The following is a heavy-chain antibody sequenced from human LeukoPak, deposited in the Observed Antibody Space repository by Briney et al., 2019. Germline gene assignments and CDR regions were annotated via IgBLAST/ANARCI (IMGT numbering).Heavy chain of an antibody. V-gene: IGHV1-46*01. J-gene: IGHJ5*02. CDR1: GYTFTSYY. CDR3: AREGGGTVTPTFFDP. D-gene: IGHD4-11*01. CDR2: INPSGGST. Sequence: WASVKVSCKASGYTFTSYYMHWVRQAPGQGLEWMGIINPSGGSTSYAQKFQGRVTMTRDMSTSTVYMELSSLRSEDTAVYYCAREGGGTVTPTFFDPWGQGTLVTVSS.